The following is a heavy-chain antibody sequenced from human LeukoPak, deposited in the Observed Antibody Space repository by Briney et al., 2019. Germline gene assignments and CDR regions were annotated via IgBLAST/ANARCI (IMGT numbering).Heavy chain of an antibody. V-gene: IGHV1-69*13. J-gene: IGHJ5*02. Sequence: SVKVSCKASGGTFSSYAISWVRQAPGQGLEWMGGIIPIIGTANYAQKFQGRVTITADASTSTAYMELSSLRSEDTAVYYCARDAWGLKIAAGNWFDPWGQGTLVTVSS. CDR1: GGTFSSYA. D-gene: IGHD6-25*01. CDR3: ARDAWGLKIAAGNWFDP. CDR2: IIPIIGTA.